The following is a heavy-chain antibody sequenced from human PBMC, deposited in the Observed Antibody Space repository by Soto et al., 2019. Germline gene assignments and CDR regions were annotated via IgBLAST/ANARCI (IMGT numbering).Heavy chain of an antibody. CDR2: INPSGGST. J-gene: IGHJ6*02. Sequence: QVQLVQSGAEVKKPGASVKVSCKASGYTFTSYYMHWVRQAPGQGLEWMGIINPSGGSTSYAQKSXXSVPMPRDPSXXPXYXXLGRLRSEDTAVYSCAREPVYYDILPGPPPGGMDVWGQGTTVTVSS. CDR3: AREPVYYDILPGPPPGGMDV. D-gene: IGHD3-9*01. CDR1: GYTFTSYY. V-gene: IGHV1-46*01.